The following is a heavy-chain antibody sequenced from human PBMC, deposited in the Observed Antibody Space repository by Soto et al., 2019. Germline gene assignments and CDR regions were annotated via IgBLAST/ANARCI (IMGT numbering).Heavy chain of an antibody. D-gene: IGHD6-13*01. V-gene: IGHV3-33*01. J-gene: IGHJ3*02. CDR3: VAARGWRSSWHDAFDI. CDR2: IWYDGSNK. Sequence: GSLRLSCAASGFTFSSYGMHWVRQAPGKGLEWVAVIWYDGSNKYYADSVKGRFTISRDNSKNTLYLQMNSLRAEDTAVYYCVAARGWRSSWHDAFDIWGQGTMVTVSS. CDR1: GFTFSSYG.